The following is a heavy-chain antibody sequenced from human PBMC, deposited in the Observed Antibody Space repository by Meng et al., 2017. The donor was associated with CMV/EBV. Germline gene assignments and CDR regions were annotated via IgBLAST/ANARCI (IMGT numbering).Heavy chain of an antibody. CDR1: GGSISSGDYY. CDR3: ARVGRTSCYDY. J-gene: IGHJ4*02. V-gene: IGHV4-30-4*08. CDR2: FYYSGST. Sequence: QVQLQESGPGRVKPSQTLSLTFTVSGGSISSGDYYWSWIRQPPGKGLEWIGYFYYSGSTYYNPSLKSRVTISVDTSKNQFSLKLSSVTAADTAVYYCARVGRTSCYDYWGQGTLVTVSS. D-gene: IGHD2-2*01.